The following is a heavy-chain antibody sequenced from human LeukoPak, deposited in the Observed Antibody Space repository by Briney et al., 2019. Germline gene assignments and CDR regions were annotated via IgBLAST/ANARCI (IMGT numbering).Heavy chain of an antibody. CDR3: ARVQWGSLVAIDY. D-gene: IGHD5-12*01. CDR1: GFTFSSYW. Sequence: GGSLRLSCAASGFTFSSYWMHWVRQAPGKGLLWVLRIDNYGSSPSYADSVKGRFTIARDNAKNKLYLQMNSLRAEDTAVYYCARVQWGSLVAIDYWGQGTLVTVSS. J-gene: IGHJ4*02. CDR2: IDNYGSSP. V-gene: IGHV3-74*01.